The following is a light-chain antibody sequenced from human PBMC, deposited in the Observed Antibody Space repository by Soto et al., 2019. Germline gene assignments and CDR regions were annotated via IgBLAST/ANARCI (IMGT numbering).Light chain of an antibody. CDR3: SSYTNTDTLV. V-gene: IGLV2-14*01. CDR2: EVN. CDR1: SNDIGDYNF. Sequence: QSVLTQPASVSGSPGQSITISCTGTSNDIGDYNFVSWYQHHPGKAPKLMIFEVNNRPSGVSLRFSGSKSGNTASLTISGLQAEAEADYYCSSYTNTDTLVFGGGTQLTVL. J-gene: IGLJ3*02.